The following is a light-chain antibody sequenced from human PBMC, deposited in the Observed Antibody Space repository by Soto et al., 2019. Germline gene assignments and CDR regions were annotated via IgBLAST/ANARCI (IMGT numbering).Light chain of an antibody. J-gene: IGLJ2*01. Sequence: SSELTQPPSVSVAPGQTARITCGGEIIGSKRVHWYQQKPGQAPVLVVYDSRDRPSGIPERFSGSNSGNTATLTISGVGAGDEADYYCQLWESSSDHPVFGGGTKLTVL. CDR2: DSR. V-gene: IGLV3-21*02. CDR3: QLWESSSDHPV. CDR1: IIGSKR.